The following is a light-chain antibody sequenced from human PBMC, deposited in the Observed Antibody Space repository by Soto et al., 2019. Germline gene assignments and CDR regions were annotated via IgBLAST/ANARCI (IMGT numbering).Light chain of an antibody. J-gene: IGKJ1*01. CDR1: QSVSSD. Sequence: VVTQSPATLSVFPGETAKLSCRASQSVSSDLAWYQQRPGQAPRLLIYGASTRATGIPARFRGSGSGTEFRLTISSLQSEDFATYYCQQYNTWHPKMAFGRGTKVEIK. CDR2: GAS. CDR3: QQYNTWHPKMA. V-gene: IGKV3-15*01.